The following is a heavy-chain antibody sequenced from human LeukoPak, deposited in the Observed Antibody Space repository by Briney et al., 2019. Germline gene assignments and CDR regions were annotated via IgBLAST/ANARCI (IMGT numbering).Heavy chain of an antibody. CDR1: GFTFSSYW. V-gene: IGHV3-74*01. CDR3: ATCSGGSCYSWPY. D-gene: IGHD2-15*01. CDR2: LNSDGSST. J-gene: IGHJ4*02. Sequence: GGSLRLSCAASGFTFSSYWMHWVRQVPGKGLVWVSRLNSDGSSTRHADSVKGRFTISRDNAKNTLYLQMNSLRAEDTAVYYCATCSGGSCYSWPYWGQGTLVTVSS.